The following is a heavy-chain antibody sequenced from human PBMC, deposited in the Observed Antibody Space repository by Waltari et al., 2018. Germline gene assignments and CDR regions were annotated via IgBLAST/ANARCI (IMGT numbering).Heavy chain of an antibody. CDR3: ARGSYSSSWSLRFDD. CDR1: GGTFSSYA. CDR2: IIPIVGTA. V-gene: IGHV1-69*05. J-gene: IGHJ4*02. Sequence: QVQLVQSGAEVQKPGSSLKVSCKASGGTFSSYAISWVRQAPGQGLEWMGGIIPIVGTANYAQKFQGIVTITTDESTSTAYMELSSLRSEDTAVYYCARGSYSSSWSLRFDDWGKGTLVTVSS. D-gene: IGHD6-13*01.